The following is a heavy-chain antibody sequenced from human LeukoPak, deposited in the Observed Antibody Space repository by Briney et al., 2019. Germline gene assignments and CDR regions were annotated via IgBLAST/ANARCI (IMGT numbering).Heavy chain of an antibody. J-gene: IGHJ3*02. CDR1: GFTISTNY. D-gene: IGHD3-10*01. Sequence: PGGSLRLSCAASGFTISTNYMNWVRQAPGKELEWVSVIYSDGNTYYADSVKGRFTISRDNSKNTLYLQMNSLRAEDTAVYYCARDRRLLYFGELFHDAFDIWGQGTMVTVSS. V-gene: IGHV3-53*01. CDR3: ARDRRLLYFGELFHDAFDI. CDR2: IYSDGNT.